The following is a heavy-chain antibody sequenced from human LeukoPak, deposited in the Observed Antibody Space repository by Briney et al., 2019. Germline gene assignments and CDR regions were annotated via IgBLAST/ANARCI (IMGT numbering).Heavy chain of an antibody. J-gene: IGHJ3*02. CDR3: ARHSPGPPPAFDI. CDR1: GGSISSSSYY. V-gene: IGHV4-39*01. CDR2: IYYSGST. Sequence: KTSETLSLTCTVSGGSISSSSYYWGWIRQPPGKGLEWIGSIYYSGSTYYNPSLKSRVTISVDTSKNQFSLKLSSVTAADTAVYYCARHSPGPPPAFDIWGQGTMVTVSS. D-gene: IGHD1-14*01.